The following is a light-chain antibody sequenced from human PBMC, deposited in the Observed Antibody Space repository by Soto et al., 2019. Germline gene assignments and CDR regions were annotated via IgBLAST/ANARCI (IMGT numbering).Light chain of an antibody. J-gene: IGKJ2*01. CDR2: GAS. V-gene: IGKV3-20*01. CDR3: QKYNSVPRT. Sequence: EIVLTQSPGTLSLSPGERATLSCRASQSVGSNYLAWYQQKPGQAPRLLIYGASKLQLGVPSRFSGSGSGTDFTLTISSLLPEDVGTYYCQKYNSVPRTFGQGTKLEIK. CDR1: QSVGSNY.